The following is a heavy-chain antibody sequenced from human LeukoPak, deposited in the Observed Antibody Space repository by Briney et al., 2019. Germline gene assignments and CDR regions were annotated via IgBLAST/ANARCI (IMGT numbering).Heavy chain of an antibody. CDR2: FDPEDGET. D-gene: IGHD3-3*01. J-gene: IGHJ6*04. Sequence: ASVKVSCKVSGYTLTELSMHWVRQAPGKGLEWMGGFDPEDGETIYAQKFQGRVIMTEDTSTDTAYMELSSLRSEDTAVYYCATDLPTSYDFWSGAGGVWGKGTTVTVSS. CDR3: ATDLPTSYDFWSGAGGV. CDR1: GYTLTELS. V-gene: IGHV1-24*01.